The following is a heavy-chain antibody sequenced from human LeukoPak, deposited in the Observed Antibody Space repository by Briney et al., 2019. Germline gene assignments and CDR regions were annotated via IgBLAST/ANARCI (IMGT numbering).Heavy chain of an antibody. CDR1: GFTFSSYA. J-gene: IGHJ4*02. Sequence: GGSLRLSCAASGFTFSSYAMSWVRQAPGKGLEWVSAISGSGGSTYYTDSVKGRFTISRDNSKNTVYLQMSSLRVEDTAVYYCAKSLTYYHENSDSIWGQGTLVTVSS. D-gene: IGHD3-22*01. CDR2: ISGSGGST. CDR3: AKSLTYYHENSDSI. V-gene: IGHV3-23*01.